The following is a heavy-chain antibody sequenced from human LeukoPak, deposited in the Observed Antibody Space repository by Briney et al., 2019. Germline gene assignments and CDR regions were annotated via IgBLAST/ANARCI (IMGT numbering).Heavy chain of an antibody. CDR2: IIPIFGTA. J-gene: IGHJ5*02. CDR3: ARGFFGAGSGWYGDWFDP. V-gene: IGHV1-69*05. Sequence: SVKVSCKASGGTFSSYAISWVRRAPGQGLEWMGRIIPIFGTANYAQKFQGRVTITTDESTSTAYMELSSLRSEDTAVYYCARGFFGAGSGWYGDWFDPWGQGTLVTVSS. CDR1: GGTFSSYA. D-gene: IGHD6-19*01.